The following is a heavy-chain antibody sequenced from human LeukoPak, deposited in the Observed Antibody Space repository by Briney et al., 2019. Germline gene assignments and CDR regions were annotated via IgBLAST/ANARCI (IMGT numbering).Heavy chain of an antibody. CDR1: GDSVSSNSAA. J-gene: IGHJ6*03. V-gene: IGHV6-1*01. CDR2: TYYRAKWYN. D-gene: IGHD3-3*01. Sequence: PSQTLSLTCAISGDSVSSNSAAWNWIRQSPSRGLEWLGRTYYRAKWYNDYAVSVKSRITINPDTSKNQFSLQLNSVTPEDTAVYYCARSRFGVVMTYYYYYMDVWGKGTTVAVSS. CDR3: ARSRFGVVMTYYYYYMDV.